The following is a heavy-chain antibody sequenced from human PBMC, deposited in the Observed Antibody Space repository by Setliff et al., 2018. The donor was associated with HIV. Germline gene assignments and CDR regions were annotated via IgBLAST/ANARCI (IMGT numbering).Heavy chain of an antibody. CDR2: MNQSGTT. J-gene: IGHJ4*02. CDR3: VRWYYCVSGRPFDY. D-gene: IGHD2-21*01. Sequence: SETLSLTCSVYGTSFSDHYWSGVRQTPGKGLEWIGEMNQSGTTNYNPSLKSRVTMSIDTSERQFSLKLTSVTAADTAVYYCVRWYYCVSGRPFDYWGQGTLVTVSS. CDR1: GTSFSDHY. V-gene: IGHV4-34*01.